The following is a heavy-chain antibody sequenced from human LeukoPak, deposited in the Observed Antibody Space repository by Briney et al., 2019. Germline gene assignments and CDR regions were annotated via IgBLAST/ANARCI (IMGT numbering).Heavy chain of an antibody. CDR1: GASMSSNY. D-gene: IGHD6-19*01. V-gene: IGHV4-4*09. J-gene: IGHJ4*02. CDR2: IYHSGNT. CDR3: ASTRRAAVAGRFDS. Sequence: PSAPLSLTCHVSGASMSSNYWSWIRQPPGKGLEWIGYIYHSGNTNYSPSLESRVTMSVDESKNQFSLRVHFVSAADTAVYYCASTRRAAVAGRFDSWGQGTLVTVSS.